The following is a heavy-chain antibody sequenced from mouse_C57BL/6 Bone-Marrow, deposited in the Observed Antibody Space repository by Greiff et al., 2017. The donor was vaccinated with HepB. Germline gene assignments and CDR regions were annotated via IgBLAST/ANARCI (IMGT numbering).Heavy chain of an antibody. CDR2: IYPGDGDT. CDR1: GYAFSSYW. CDR3: ARGTY. J-gene: IGHJ3*01. V-gene: IGHV1-80*01. Sequence: VQGVESGAELVKPGASVKISCKASGYAFSSYWMNWVKQRPGKGLEWIGQIYPGDGDTNDNGKFKDKATLTADKSSSTAYIQLSSLTSEDSTVYFCARGTYWGQGTLVTVSA.